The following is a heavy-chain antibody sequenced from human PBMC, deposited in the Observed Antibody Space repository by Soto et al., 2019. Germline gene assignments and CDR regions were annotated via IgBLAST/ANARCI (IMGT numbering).Heavy chain of an antibody. CDR2: ISYDGSNK. Sequence: QVQLVESGGGVVQPGRSLRLSCAASGFTFSSYAMHWVRQAPGKGLEWVAVISYDGSNKYYADSVKGRFTISRDNSKNTLYLQMNSLRAEDTAVYYCARDGADHYYDSNMNWFDPWGQGTLVTVSS. V-gene: IGHV3-30-3*01. CDR3: ARDGADHYYDSNMNWFDP. J-gene: IGHJ5*02. D-gene: IGHD3-22*01. CDR1: GFTFSSYA.